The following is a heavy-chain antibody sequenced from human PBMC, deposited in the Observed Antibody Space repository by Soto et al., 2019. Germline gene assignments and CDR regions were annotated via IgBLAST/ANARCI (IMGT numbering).Heavy chain of an antibody. J-gene: IGHJ4*02. D-gene: IGHD2-2*01. V-gene: IGHV3-11*01. Sequence: QVQLVESGGGLVKPGGSLRLSCAASRFTFSGYYMSWIRQAPGKGLEWVSYISSSGGTIYYADSVKGRFTISRDNAKNSLYLQINSLRAEDTAVYYCARDLGFCDSAICYAYYFDYWGQGTLVTVSS. CDR1: RFTFSGYY. CDR2: ISSSGGTI. CDR3: ARDLGFCDSAICYAYYFDY.